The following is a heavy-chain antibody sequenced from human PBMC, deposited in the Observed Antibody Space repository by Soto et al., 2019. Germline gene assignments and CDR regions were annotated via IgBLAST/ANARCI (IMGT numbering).Heavy chain of an antibody. CDR1: GYTLSNFG. V-gene: IGHV1-18*01. CDR3: ARMVRNFDWLGQEYYTMVV. J-gene: IGHJ6*02. CDR2: ISASNGNR. D-gene: IGHD3-9*01. Sequence: GASVKVSCKSSGYTLSNFGISWVRQAPGQGLEWMGWISASNGNRNYAQTFQGRVSLTTDTSTSTAYMELRSLRSDDTAVYYCARMVRNFDWLGQEYYTMVVWGQGTTVPVSS.